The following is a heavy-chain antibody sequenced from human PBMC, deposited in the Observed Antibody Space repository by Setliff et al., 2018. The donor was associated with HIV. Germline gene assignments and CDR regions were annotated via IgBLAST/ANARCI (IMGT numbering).Heavy chain of an antibody. V-gene: IGHV4-31*03. J-gene: IGHJ4*02. CDR3: ARAPFYYGSGSYQTFDY. D-gene: IGHD3-10*01. Sequence: PSETLSLTCTVSGGSISSGDYYWSWIRQHPRKGLEWIGYIYYTGSTYYNPSLKSRVTISVDTSKNQFSLKLSSVTAADTAVYYCARAPFYYGSGSYQTFDYWGRGTLVTVSS. CDR2: IYYTGST. CDR1: GGSISSGDYY.